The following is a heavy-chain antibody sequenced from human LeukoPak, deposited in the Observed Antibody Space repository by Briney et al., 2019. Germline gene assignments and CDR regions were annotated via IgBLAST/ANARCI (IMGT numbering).Heavy chain of an antibody. CDR2: INYNGDS. CDR3: ARHLYPGYGSTNYDGAFFDY. Sequence: SETLSLTCTVSGGSITGYYWSWMRQPPRKGLEWIGYINYNGDSKYNPSLKSRITMSVDTSRNQFSLKLSSVTAADPAVYFCARHLYPGYGSTNYDGAFFDYWGQGTPVTVSS. D-gene: IGHD4-23*01. J-gene: IGHJ4*02. V-gene: IGHV4-59*08. CDR1: GGSITGYY.